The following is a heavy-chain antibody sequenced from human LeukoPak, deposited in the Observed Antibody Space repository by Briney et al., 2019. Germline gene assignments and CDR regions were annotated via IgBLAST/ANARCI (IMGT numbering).Heavy chain of an antibody. CDR3: AKGPCSGGSCHDAFDI. CDR2: IIPIFGTA. CDR1: GGTFSSYA. V-gene: IGHV1-69*13. Sequence: SVKVSCKASGGTFSSYAISWVRQAPGQGLEWMGGIIPIFGTANYAQKFQGRVTITADESTSTAYMELSSLRSDDTAVYYCAKGPCSGGSCHDAFDIWGQGTMVTVSS. D-gene: IGHD2-15*01. J-gene: IGHJ3*02.